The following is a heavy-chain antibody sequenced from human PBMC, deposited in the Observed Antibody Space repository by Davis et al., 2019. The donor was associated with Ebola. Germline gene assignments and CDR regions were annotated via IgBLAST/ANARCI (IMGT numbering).Heavy chain of an antibody. CDR2: INSGGST. J-gene: IGHJ4*02. CDR3: ARHLGDF. V-gene: IGHV3-53*01. CDR1: GFIVSSNY. D-gene: IGHD7-27*01. Sequence: GESLKISCAASGFIVSSNYMSWVRQAPGKGLEWVSLINSGGSTYYADSVKGRFTISRDKSTNKLYLQMNSLRAEDTAVYYCARHLGDFWGQGTLVTVSS.